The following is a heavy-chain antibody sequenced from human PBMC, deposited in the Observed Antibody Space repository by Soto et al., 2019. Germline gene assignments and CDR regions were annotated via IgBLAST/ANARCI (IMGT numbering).Heavy chain of an antibody. V-gene: IGHV3-48*01. D-gene: IGHD3-10*01. CDR3: ASELTPSPPFGYMDV. Sequence: GGSLRLSCAASGFTFSSSSMNWVRQAPGKGLEWVSYISGSRTTIYYADSVKGRFTISRDNAKNSLYLQMNSLSAENTAIYYCASELTPSPPFGYMDVWGKGTTVTVSS. CDR1: GFTFSSSS. CDR2: ISGSRTTI. J-gene: IGHJ6*03.